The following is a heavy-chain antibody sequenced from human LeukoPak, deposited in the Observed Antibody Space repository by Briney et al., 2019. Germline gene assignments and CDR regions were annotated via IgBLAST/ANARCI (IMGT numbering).Heavy chain of an antibody. Sequence: GGSLRLSCAASGFTFDDYAMHWVRQAPGKGLEWVSGISWNSGSIGYADSVKGRFTISRDNAKNSLYLQMNSLRAEDTALYYCAKWAYSSLRLGEYYFDYRGQGTLVTVSS. D-gene: IGHD6-6*01. V-gene: IGHV3-9*01. CDR2: ISWNSGSI. J-gene: IGHJ4*02. CDR3: AKWAYSSLRLGEYYFDY. CDR1: GFTFDDYA.